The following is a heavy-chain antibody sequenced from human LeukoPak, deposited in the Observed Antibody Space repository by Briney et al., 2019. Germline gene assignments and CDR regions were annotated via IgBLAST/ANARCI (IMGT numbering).Heavy chain of an antibody. CDR1: GFTFSSYS. J-gene: IGHJ4*02. D-gene: IGHD2-8*01. CDR3: AREGGSTKYHFDY. Sequence: PGGSLRLCCAASGFTFSSYSMNWVRQAPGKGLEWVSSISSSSSYIYYADSVKGRFTISRDNAKNSLYLQMNSLRAEDTAAYYCAREGGSTKYHFDYWGQGTLVTVSS. CDR2: ISSSSSYI. V-gene: IGHV3-21*01.